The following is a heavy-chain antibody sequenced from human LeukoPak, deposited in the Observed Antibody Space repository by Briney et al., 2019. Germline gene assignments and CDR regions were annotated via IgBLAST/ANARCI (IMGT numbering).Heavy chain of an antibody. CDR1: GRSISDHY. J-gene: IGHJ4*02. CDR3: ARHAGSTYYSYYYDY. CDR2: IHYSGST. V-gene: IGHV4-59*08. D-gene: IGHD3-22*01. Sequence: SETLSLTCTVSGRSISDHYWSWIPQPPGKGLQWFGYIHYSGSTNYNPSLKSRVTISVDTSKTQFSLKLSSVAPHDPAVFYCARHAGSTYYSYYYDYWGQGTLVSVS.